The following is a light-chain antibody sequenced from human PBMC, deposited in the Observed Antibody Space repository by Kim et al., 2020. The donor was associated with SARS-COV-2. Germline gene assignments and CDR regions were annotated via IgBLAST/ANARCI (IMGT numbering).Light chain of an antibody. CDR1: KLGDQY. V-gene: IGLV3-1*01. CDR3: QAWDSSAVV. Sequence: VSHGQTASITCSGDKLGDQYTCWYQQKPGQSPVLVIYQDTKRPSGIPERFSGSNSGNTATLTISGTQAMDEADYYCQAWDSSAVVFGGGTQLTVL. CDR2: QDT. J-gene: IGLJ2*01.